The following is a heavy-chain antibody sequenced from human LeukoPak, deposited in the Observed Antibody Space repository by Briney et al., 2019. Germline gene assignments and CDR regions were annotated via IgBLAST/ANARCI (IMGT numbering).Heavy chain of an antibody. J-gene: IGHJ4*02. V-gene: IGHV3-49*04. CDR3: TIGYFDY. Sequence: GRSLRLSCTASGFTFGDYAMSWVRQAPGKGLKWVGFIRSKAYGGTTEYAASVKGRFTISRDDSKSIAYLQMNSLKTEDTAVYYCTIGYFDYWGQGTLVTVSS. CDR1: GFTFGDYA. CDR2: IRSKAYGGTT.